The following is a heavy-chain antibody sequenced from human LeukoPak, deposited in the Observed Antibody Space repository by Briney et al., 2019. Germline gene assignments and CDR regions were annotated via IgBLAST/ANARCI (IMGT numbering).Heavy chain of an antibody. CDR2: IKQDGSEK. V-gene: IGHV3-7*01. CDR3: ARETGDSSGFLYYYYYYMDV. J-gene: IGHJ6*03. D-gene: IGHD3-22*01. Sequence: GGSLRLSCAASGFTFSSYWMSWVRQAPGKGLEWVANIKQDGSEKYYVDSVKGRFTISRDNAKNSLYLQMKSLRAEDTAVYYCARETGDSSGFLYYYYYYMDVWGKGTTVTVSS. CDR1: GFTFSSYW.